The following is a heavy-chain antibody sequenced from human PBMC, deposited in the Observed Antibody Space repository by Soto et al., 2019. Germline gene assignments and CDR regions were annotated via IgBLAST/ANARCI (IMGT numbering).Heavy chain of an antibody. CDR2: IWYDGSNK. J-gene: IGHJ6*02. Sequence: GGSLRLSCAASGFTFSSYGMHWVRQAPGKGLEWVAVIWYDGSNKYYADSVKGRFTISRDNSKHTLYLQMNSLRAEDTAVYYCARDPSPAANRSGMDVWGQGTTVTVSS. V-gene: IGHV3-33*01. D-gene: IGHD6-13*01. CDR1: GFTFSSYG. CDR3: ARDPSPAANRSGMDV.